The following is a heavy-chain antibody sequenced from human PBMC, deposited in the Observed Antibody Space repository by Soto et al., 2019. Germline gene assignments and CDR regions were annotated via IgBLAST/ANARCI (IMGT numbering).Heavy chain of an antibody. Sequence: QVQLVQSGAEVKKPGSSVKVSCKASGGTFSSYAISWVRQAPGQGLEWMGGISPIFGTANYAQKFQGRVTITADESTSTAYMELSSLRSEDTAVYYCARGGHDSSGYYYHDAFDIWGQGTRVTVSS. CDR1: GGTFSSYA. CDR2: ISPIFGTA. CDR3: ARGGHDSSGYYYHDAFDI. J-gene: IGHJ3*02. V-gene: IGHV1-69*01. D-gene: IGHD3-22*01.